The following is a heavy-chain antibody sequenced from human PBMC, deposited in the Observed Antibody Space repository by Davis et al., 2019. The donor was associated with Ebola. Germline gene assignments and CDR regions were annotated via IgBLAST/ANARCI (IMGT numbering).Heavy chain of an antibody. CDR2: IKSKIDGGTT. CDR1: GFTFSNAW. Sequence: GESLKISCAASGFTFSNAWMSWVRQAPGKGLEWVGRIKSKIDGGTTDYAAPVKDRFTISRDDSKNTLYLQMNSLKTEDTAVYYCSTMHLYHFDSGGQGTLVTVSS. V-gene: IGHV3-15*01. CDR3: STMHLYHFDS. J-gene: IGHJ4*02. D-gene: IGHD3-16*01.